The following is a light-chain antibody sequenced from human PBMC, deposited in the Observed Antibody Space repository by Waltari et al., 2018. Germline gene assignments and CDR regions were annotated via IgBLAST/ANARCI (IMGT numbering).Light chain of an antibody. CDR1: QSISFN. CDR2: HAS. CDR3: QQYNVWPPIT. V-gene: IGKV3-15*01. J-gene: IGKJ5*01. Sequence: EILMTQSPATLSLSPGERATHSCRASQSISFNLAWYQQRPGQPPRLLIFHASTRATGVPARFSGSGSGTEFTLTIRTLQSEDSAVYYCQQYNVWPPITFGQGTRLEIK.